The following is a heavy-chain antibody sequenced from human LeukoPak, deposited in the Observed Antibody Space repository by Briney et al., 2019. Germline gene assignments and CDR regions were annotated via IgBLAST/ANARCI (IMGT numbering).Heavy chain of an antibody. D-gene: IGHD3-22*01. J-gene: IGHJ4*02. V-gene: IGHV4-61*05. Sequence: SETLSLTCTVSGGSISSSSYYWSWIRQPPGKGLEWIGYIYYSGSTNYNPSLKSRVTISVDTSKNQFSLKLSSVTAADTAVYYCARHAFRYYYDSSFDYWGQGTLVTVSS. CDR2: IYYSGST. CDR3: ARHAFRYYYDSSFDY. CDR1: GGSISSSSYY.